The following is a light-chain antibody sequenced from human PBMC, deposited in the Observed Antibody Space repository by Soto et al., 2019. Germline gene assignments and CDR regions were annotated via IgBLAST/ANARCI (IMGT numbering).Light chain of an antibody. V-gene: IGLV2-11*01. CDR2: DVS. CDR3: CSYAGRYTYV. Sequence: QSVLTQPRSASGSPGQSVSISCTGTSSDVGGYTYVSWYQQHPGKAPKVMINDVSKRPSGVPDRFSGSKSGNTASLTISGLQSEDEADYYCCSYAGRYTYVFATGTNVTV. J-gene: IGLJ1*01. CDR1: SSDVGGYTY.